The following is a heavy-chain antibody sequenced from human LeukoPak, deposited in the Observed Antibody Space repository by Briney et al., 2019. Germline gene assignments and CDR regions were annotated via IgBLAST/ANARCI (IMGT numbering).Heavy chain of an antibody. CDR2: ISGSSSYI. CDR3: AKGSGYSYGYPVHFDY. CDR1: GFTFSSYS. V-gene: IGHV3-21*04. D-gene: IGHD5-18*01. J-gene: IGHJ4*02. Sequence: GGSLRLSCAASGFTFSSYSMNWVRQAPGKGLEWVSSISGSSSYIYYADSVKGRFTISRHNAKNSLYLQMNSLRAEDTAVYYCAKGSGYSYGYPVHFDYWGQGTLVTVSS.